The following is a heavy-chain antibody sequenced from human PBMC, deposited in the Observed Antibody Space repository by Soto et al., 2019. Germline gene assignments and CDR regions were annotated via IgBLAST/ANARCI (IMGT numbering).Heavy chain of an antibody. CDR2: INPNTSGT. D-gene: IGHD5-12*01. CDR1: GYTFTGFY. CDR3: ARDLWGYSGIKGYFYGMDV. V-gene: IGHV1-2*04. J-gene: IGHJ6*02. Sequence: QVQLVRSGAEVKKPGASVKVSCKASGYTFTGFYMYWVRQAPGQGPERMGWINPNTSGTSYAQKFQGWVTLTRDTSINTAYMELSRLSSDDTAVYYCARDLWGYSGIKGYFYGMDVWGQGTTVTISS.